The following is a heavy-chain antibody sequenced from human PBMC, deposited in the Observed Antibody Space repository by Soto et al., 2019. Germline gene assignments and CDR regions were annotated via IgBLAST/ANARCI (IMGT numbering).Heavy chain of an antibody. D-gene: IGHD2-2*01. CDR1: GFTFSSYA. J-gene: IGHJ6*02. V-gene: IGHV3-23*01. CDR2: ISGSGGST. Sequence: GGSLRLSCAASGFTFSSYAMSWVRQAPGKGLEWVSAISGSGGSTYYADSVKGRFTISRDNSKNTLYLQMNSLRAEDTAVYYCAKDLPAASNYYYGMDVWGQGTTVTVSS. CDR3: AKDLPAASNYYYGMDV.